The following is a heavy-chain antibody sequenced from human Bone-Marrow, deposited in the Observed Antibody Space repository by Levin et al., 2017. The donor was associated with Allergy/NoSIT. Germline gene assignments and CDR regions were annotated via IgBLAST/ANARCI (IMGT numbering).Heavy chain of an antibody. CDR1: GFSFKQYA. CDR2: VTGSGGTA. V-gene: IGHV3-23*01. D-gene: IGHD3-9*01. CDR3: AKEGNYDIMTGYYVYPSFYYGMDV. Sequence: GESLKISCAASGFSFKQYAMSWVRQAPGKGLEWVSAVTGSGGTAYYADSVKGRFTISSDHSENTVSLQMNSLRAEDTAVYYCAKEGNYDIMTGYYVYPSFYYGMDVWGQGTTVTVSS. J-gene: IGHJ6*02.